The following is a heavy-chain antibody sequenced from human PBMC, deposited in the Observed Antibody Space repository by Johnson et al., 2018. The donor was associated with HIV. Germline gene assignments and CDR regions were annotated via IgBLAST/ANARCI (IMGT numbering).Heavy chain of an antibody. CDR3: ARDADSDAFDI. CDR1: GFTFSNYG. Sequence: QVQLVESGGGVVQPGRSLRLSCSASGFTFSNYGMHWVRQAPGKGLEWVAVISDDGTNKYYADSVKGRFTISRDNSENTLYLQMNSLRTEDTAVYYCARDADSDAFDIWGQGTLVTVSS. J-gene: IGHJ3*02. V-gene: IGHV3-30*19. CDR2: ISDDGTNK. D-gene: IGHD2-21*02.